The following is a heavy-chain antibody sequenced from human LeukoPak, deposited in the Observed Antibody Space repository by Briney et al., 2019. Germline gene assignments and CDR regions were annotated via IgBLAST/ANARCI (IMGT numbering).Heavy chain of an antibody. Sequence: GRSLRLSCAASGFTFSSYGMHWVRQAPGKGLEGVAVIWYDGSNKYYADSVKGRFTIFRDNSKNTLYLQMNSLRAENTAVYYCAARGDALDYWGQGTLVTVSS. CDR2: IWYDGSNK. CDR3: AARGDALDY. CDR1: GFTFSSYG. V-gene: IGHV3-33*01. J-gene: IGHJ4*02. D-gene: IGHD2-21*01.